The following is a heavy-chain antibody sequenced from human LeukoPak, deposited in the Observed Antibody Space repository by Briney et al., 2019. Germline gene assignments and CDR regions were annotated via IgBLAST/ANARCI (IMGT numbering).Heavy chain of an antibody. D-gene: IGHD3-22*01. CDR2: IYYSGST. J-gene: IGHJ3*02. Sequence: PSDTLSLTCTVSGGSISTYYWSWIRQPPGKGLEWIGYIYYSGSTNYNPSLKSRVTISVDTSKNQFSLKLSSVTAADTAVYYCARDKKDYYDSSGYYYFAFDIWGQGTMVNVSS. V-gene: IGHV4-59*01. CDR1: GGSISTYY. CDR3: ARDKKDYYDSSGYYYFAFDI.